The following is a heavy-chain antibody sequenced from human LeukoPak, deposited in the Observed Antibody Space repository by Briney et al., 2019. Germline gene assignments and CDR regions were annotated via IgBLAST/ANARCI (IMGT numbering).Heavy chain of an antibody. CDR2: ISYDGSNK. CDR3: ARDETYYDFWSASGFDY. D-gene: IGHD3-3*01. J-gene: IGHJ4*02. V-gene: IGHV3-30-3*01. Sequence: PGGSLRLSCAASGFTFSSYAMSWVRQAPGKGLEWVAVISYDGSNKYYADSVKGRFTISRDNSKNTLYLQMNSLRAEDTAVYYCARDETYYDFWSASGFDYWGQGTLVTVSS. CDR1: GFTFSSYA.